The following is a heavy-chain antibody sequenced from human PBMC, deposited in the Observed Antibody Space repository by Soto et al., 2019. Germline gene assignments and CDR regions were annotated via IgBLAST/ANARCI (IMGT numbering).Heavy chain of an antibody. V-gene: IGHV4-34*01. J-gene: IGHJ4*02. CDR3: ARGLRYSGYARNRYFEY. CDR1: GGSFSGYY. Sequence: SETLSLTCAVYGGSFSGYYWNWIRQPPGKGLEWIGEINHSGSTNYNPSLKSRVTISVDTSKNQFSLKLSSVTAADTAVYFCARGLRYSGYARNRYFEYWGQGTLVTVSS. D-gene: IGHD5-12*01. CDR2: INHSGST.